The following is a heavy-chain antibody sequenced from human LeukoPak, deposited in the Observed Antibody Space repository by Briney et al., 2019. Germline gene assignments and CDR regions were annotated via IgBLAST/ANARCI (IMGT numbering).Heavy chain of an antibody. D-gene: IGHD6-6*01. J-gene: IGHJ5*02. V-gene: IGHV4-61*02. CDR3: ARTNWVAARVVYWFDP. CDR2: IYRSGST. Sequence: TPSQTLSLTCTVSGGSISSGSYFWNWIRQPAGKGLEWIGRIYRSGSTNYNPSLKSRVTISVDTSKNQFSLKLSSVTAADTAVYYCARTNWVAARVVYWFDPWGQGTLVTVSS. CDR1: GGSISSGSYF.